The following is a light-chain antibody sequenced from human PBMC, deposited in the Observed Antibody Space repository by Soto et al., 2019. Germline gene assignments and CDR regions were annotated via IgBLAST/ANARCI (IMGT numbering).Light chain of an antibody. Sequence: EIVLTQSPATLPLSPGERASLSCRASQSVSTSLAWYQHKPGQAPRLLIYDASNRATGIPGRFSGSGSGTDFTLTISSLEPEDFAGYYCQQRSNSITFGQGTRLEIK. V-gene: IGKV3-11*01. CDR2: DAS. CDR3: QQRSNSIT. CDR1: QSVSTS. J-gene: IGKJ5*01.